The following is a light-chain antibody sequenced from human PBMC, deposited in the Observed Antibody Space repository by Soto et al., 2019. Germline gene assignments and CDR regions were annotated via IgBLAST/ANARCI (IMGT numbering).Light chain of an antibody. CDR1: QRVSTY. CDR3: QQRRSWPPPIT. CDR2: DAS. Sequence: SLLSQSPSTPTLSLVEIATLSWTAIQRVSTYLAWYQQRPGQAPRLLIHDASYRATAIPPRFSGSGSGTDFNLTISSLEPQPFAFYYCQQRRSWPPPITFGQGTRLEIK. V-gene: IGKV3-11*01. J-gene: IGKJ5*01.